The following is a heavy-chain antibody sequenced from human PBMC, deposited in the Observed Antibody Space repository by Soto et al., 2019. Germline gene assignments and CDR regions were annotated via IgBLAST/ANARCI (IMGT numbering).Heavy chain of an antibody. Sequence: QIQLVQSGAEVKKPGASVKVSCKASGYTFTRYGISWVRQAPGQGLEWMGWVSTYNDNTDNAQKLQGRVTMTTDTSTTTAYMELRSLRSDDTAIYYCARNKDCTANSCFPDYWGQGTLVTVSS. CDR2: VSTYNDNT. V-gene: IGHV1-18*01. D-gene: IGHD2-21*02. CDR1: GYTFTRYG. J-gene: IGHJ4*02. CDR3: ARNKDCTANSCFPDY.